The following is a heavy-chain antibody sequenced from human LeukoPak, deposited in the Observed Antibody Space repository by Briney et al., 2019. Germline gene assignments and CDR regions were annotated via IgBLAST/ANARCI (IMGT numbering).Heavy chain of an antibody. CDR1: GFTFDDYA. Sequence: PGGSLRLSCAASGFTFDDYAMHWVRQAPGKGLECVSGISWNSGSIGYADSVKGRFTISRDNAKNSLYLQMNSLRAEDTALYYCAKGDYDILTGYSDYWGQGTLVTVSS. CDR2: ISWNSGSI. V-gene: IGHV3-9*01. CDR3: AKGDYDILTGYSDY. D-gene: IGHD3-9*01. J-gene: IGHJ4*02.